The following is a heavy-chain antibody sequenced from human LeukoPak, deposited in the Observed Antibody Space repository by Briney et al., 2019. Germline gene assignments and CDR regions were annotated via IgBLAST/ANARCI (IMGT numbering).Heavy chain of an antibody. CDR2: INHSGST. D-gene: IGHD4-17*01. V-gene: IGHV4-34*01. J-gene: IGHJ4*02. CDR3: ARGRDGDYDQDSYYFDY. Sequence: SETLSLTCAVYGGSFSGYYWSWIRQPPGKGLEWIGEINHSGSTNYNPSLKRRVTISVDTSKNQFSLKLSSVTAADTAVYYCARGRDGDYDQDSYYFDYWGQGTLVTVSS. CDR1: GGSFSGYY.